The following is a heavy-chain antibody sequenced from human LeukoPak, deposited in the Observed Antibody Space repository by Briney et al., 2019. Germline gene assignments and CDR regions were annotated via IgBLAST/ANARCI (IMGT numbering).Heavy chain of an antibody. V-gene: IGHV5-51*01. D-gene: IGHD3-3*01. J-gene: IGHJ3*02. CDR2: IYPGDSDT. CDR1: GYSSTSYW. Sequence: GESLKISCKGSGYSSTSYWIGWVRQMPGKGLECMGIIYPGDSDTRYSPSFQGQVTISADKSISTAYLQWSSLKASDTAMYYCARLSADDYDFWSGYLNAFDIWGQGTMVTVSS. CDR3: ARLSADDYDFWSGYLNAFDI.